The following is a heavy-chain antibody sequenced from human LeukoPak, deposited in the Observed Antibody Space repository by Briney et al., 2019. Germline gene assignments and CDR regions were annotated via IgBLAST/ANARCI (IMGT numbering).Heavy chain of an antibody. CDR1: GGSFSGYY. D-gene: IGHD3-3*01. CDR2: INHSGST. V-gene: IGHV4-34*01. Sequence: SETLSLTCAVYGGSFSGYYWRWIRQPPGKGREWIGEINHSGSTNYNPSLKSRVTISVDTSKDQFSLKLSSVTAANTAVYYCARGLYDFWSGPPPYYYYMDVWGKGTTVTVSS. J-gene: IGHJ6*03. CDR3: ARGLYDFWSGPPPYYYYMDV.